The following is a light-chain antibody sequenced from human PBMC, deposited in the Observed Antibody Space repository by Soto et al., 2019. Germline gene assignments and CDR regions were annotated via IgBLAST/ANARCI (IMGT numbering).Light chain of an antibody. V-gene: IGLV1-44*01. J-gene: IGLJ2*01. Sequence: QSVLTQPPSASGTPGQRVTISCSGSSSNIGVYSVNWYQQLPGSAPKLLIYSXTXRPXXXPXRFSXXXXXXXXXXXXXXXXSEDEADYYCAAWDDSLNGVVFGGGTKLTVL. CDR3: AAWDDSLNGVV. CDR2: SXT. CDR1: SSNIGVYS.